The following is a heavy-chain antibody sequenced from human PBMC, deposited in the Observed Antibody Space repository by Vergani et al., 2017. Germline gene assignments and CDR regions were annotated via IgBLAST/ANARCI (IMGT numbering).Heavy chain of an antibody. V-gene: IGHV1-46*03. Sequence: QVQVVPSGAEVKKSGASVKVSCKTSGYTFSNYYMHWVRQAPGQVLEWMGIINPSGGHTNYAQKFQGRVTMTRDTSTSTVYMELSSLRSEDTAIYYCARGDYGILTGYRYWGQGTLVTVSA. CDR2: INPSGGHT. D-gene: IGHD3-9*01. CDR3: ARGDYGILTGYRY. J-gene: IGHJ4*02. CDR1: GYTFSNYY.